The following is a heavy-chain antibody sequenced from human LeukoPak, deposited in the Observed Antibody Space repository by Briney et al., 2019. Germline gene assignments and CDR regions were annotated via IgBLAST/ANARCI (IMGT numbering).Heavy chain of an antibody. V-gene: IGHV4-34*01. J-gene: IGHJ4*02. CDR2: INHSGCT. D-gene: IGHD6-19*01. Sequence: SETLSLTCAVSGVAFSNYYWSWVRQSPRKGLEWIGEINHSGCTNYNPSLNSRVTMSIDTSKNQFSLMLTSVTAADTAVYYCTRAVAGHPDWGQGTLVTVSS. CDR3: TRAVAGHPD. CDR1: GVAFSNYY.